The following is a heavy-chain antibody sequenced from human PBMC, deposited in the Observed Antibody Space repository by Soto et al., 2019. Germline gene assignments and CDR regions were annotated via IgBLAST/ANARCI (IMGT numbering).Heavy chain of an antibody. J-gene: IGHJ4*02. Sequence: GGSLRLSCAASGFSFSSYGMQWVRQAPGKGLEWVAVISYDGSNKYYADSVKDRFTISRDNSKKTLYLQMNSLRADDTAVYYCVAGPYFFDYCGQGTLLTVSS. CDR2: ISYDGSNK. CDR3: VAGPYFFDY. V-gene: IGHV3-30*03. CDR1: GFSFSSYG. D-gene: IGHD6-19*01.